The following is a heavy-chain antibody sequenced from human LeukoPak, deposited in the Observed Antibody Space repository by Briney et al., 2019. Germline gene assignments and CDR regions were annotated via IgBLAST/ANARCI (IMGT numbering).Heavy chain of an antibody. CDR3: AKGDYDILTGYYTEGLFDY. D-gene: IGHD3-9*01. J-gene: IGHJ4*02. V-gene: IGHV3-30*18. CDR2: ISYDGSNK. Sequence: GGSLRLSCAASGFTFSSYGMHWVRQAPGKGLEWVAVISYDGSNKYYADSVKGRFTISRDNSKNTLYLQMNSLRAEDTAVYYCAKGDYDILTGYYTEGLFDYWGQGTLVTVSS. CDR1: GFTFSSYG.